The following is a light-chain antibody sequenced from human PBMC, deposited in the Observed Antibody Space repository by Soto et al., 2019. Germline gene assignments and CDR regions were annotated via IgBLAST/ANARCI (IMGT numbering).Light chain of an antibody. V-gene: IGKV3-15*01. CDR1: QSVSSN. CDR2: GAS. CDR3: QQYNNWSPEFT. Sequence: EIVMTQSPATLSVSPGERATLSCRASQSVSSNLAWYQQKPGQAPRLLIYGASTRATGIPARFSGSGSGTEFTLTMNSLQPEACAVDYWQQYNNWSPEFTFGQGTKVESK. J-gene: IGKJ1*01.